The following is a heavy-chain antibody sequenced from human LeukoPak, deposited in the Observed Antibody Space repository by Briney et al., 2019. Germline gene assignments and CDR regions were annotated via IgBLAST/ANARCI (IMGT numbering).Heavy chain of an antibody. V-gene: IGHV3-33*01. D-gene: IGHD3-3*01. J-gene: IGHJ6*02. Sequence: GGSLRLSCAASGFTFSNYGMHWVRQTPGKGLEWVAVIWFDGNNKFYADSVKGRFTISRDNSNNTLLLQMSSLRVEDTAVYYCARKRRFGNYYYYGMDVWGQGTTVTVSS. CDR2: IWFDGNNK. CDR3: ARKRRFGNYYYYGMDV. CDR1: GFTFSNYG.